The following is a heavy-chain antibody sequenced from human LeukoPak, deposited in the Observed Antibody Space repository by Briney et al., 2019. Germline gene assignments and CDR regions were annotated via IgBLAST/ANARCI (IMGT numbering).Heavy chain of an antibody. D-gene: IGHD2-2*01. CDR2: ISGSGGST. J-gene: IGHJ4*02. V-gene: IGHV3-23*01. Sequence: PGGSLRLSCAASGFTFSNYAMSWVRQAPGKGLEWVSTISGSGGSTYYADSVKGRFTISRDNSKNTLYLQMNSLRAEDTAVYYCAKDYTQLLPLYYFDYWGQGTLVTVSS. CDR1: GFTFSNYA. CDR3: AKDYTQLLPLYYFDY.